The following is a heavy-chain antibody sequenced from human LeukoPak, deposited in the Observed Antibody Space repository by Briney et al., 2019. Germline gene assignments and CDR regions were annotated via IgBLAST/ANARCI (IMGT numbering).Heavy chain of an antibody. CDR1: GGSISSSSYY. J-gene: IGHJ6*02. D-gene: IGHD2-21*02. V-gene: IGHV4-39*02. Sequence: SETLSLTCTVSGGSISSSSYYWGWIRQPPGKGLEWIGNIYYSGNTYYTPSLKSRVTISVDTSKNHLSLKLSSVTAADTAVYYCARGRVSVTGYYFAMDVWGQGTTVTVSS. CDR2: IYYSGNT. CDR3: ARGRVSVTGYYFAMDV.